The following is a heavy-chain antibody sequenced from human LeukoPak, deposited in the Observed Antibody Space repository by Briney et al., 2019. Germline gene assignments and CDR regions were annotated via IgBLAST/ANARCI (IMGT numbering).Heavy chain of an antibody. CDR3: ARVGSSGWYYFDY. CDR2: IYYSGST. V-gene: IGHV4-39*07. D-gene: IGHD6-19*01. J-gene: IGHJ4*02. Sequence: SETLSLTCTVSGGYISSSNYYWGWIRQPPGKGLEWIGSIYYSGSTYYNPSLKSRVTISVDTSKNQFSLKLSSVTAADTAVYYCARVGSSGWYYFDYWGQGTLVTVSS. CDR1: GGYISSSNYY.